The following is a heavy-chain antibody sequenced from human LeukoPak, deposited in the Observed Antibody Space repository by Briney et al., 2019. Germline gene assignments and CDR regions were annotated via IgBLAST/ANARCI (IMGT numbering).Heavy chain of an antibody. J-gene: IGHJ5*01. CDR2: ISGSGGST. CDR1: GFTFSSYA. CDR3: AKAPSNYCDHQPVWFDY. D-gene: IGHD4-11*01. V-gene: IGHV3-23*01. Sequence: QPGGSLRLSCAASGFTFSSYAMSWVPQAPGKGLEWVSAISGSGGSTYYADSVKGRFTISRDNSKNSLYLQMNSLRAEYTAVYYCAKAPSNYCDHQPVWFDYWGQGTRVTVSS.